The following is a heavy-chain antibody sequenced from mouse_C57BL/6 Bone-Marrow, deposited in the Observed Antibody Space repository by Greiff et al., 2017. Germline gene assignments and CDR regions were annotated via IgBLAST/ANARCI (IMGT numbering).Heavy chain of an antibody. V-gene: IGHV1-81*01. CDR2: IYPRSGNT. CDR3: ARDYYYSIAY. Sequence: VQLQESGAELARPGASVKLSCKASGYTFTSYGISWVKQRTGQGLEWIGEIYPRSGNTYYNEKFKGKATLTADKSSSTAYMELRSLTSEDSAVYFCARDYYYSIAYWGQGTLVTVSA. CDR1: GYTFTSYG. J-gene: IGHJ3*01. D-gene: IGHD2-5*01.